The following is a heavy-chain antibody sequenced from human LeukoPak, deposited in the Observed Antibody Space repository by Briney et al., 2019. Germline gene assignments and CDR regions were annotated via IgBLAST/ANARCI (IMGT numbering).Heavy chain of an antibody. CDR1: GFTFSNYW. V-gene: IGHV3-7*01. D-gene: IGHD5-12*01. J-gene: IGHJ4*02. CDR2: IKQDGSEK. Sequence: PGGSLRLSCAASGFTFSNYWMSWVRQAPGQGLEWVANIKQDGSEKYYVDSLKGQFTISRDNAKNSLYLQMNSLRAEDTAVYYCARDGLRFVKSGWFDYWGQGTLVTVSS. CDR3: ARDGLRFVKSGWFDY.